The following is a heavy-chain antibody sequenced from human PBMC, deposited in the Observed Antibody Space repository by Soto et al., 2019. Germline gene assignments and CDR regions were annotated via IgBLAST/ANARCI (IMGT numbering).Heavy chain of an antibody. J-gene: IGHJ6*02. CDR2: IYHSGST. D-gene: IGHD4-17*01. V-gene: IGHV4-30-2*03. CDR1: GGSISSGGYS. CDR3: ARHSTVTTFYYGMDV. Sequence: SETLSLTCAVSGGSISSGGYSWSWIRQPPGKGLEWIGYIYHSGSTYYNPSLKSRVTISVDTSKNQFSLKLSSVTAADTAVYYCARHSTVTTFYYGMDVWGQGTTVTVSS.